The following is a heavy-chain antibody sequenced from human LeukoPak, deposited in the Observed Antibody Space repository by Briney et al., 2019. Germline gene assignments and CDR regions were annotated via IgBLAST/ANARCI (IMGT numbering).Heavy chain of an antibody. CDR1: GFTFSSYE. Sequence: GGSLRLSCAASGFTFSSYEMSWVRQAPGKGLEWISYISSRGNSRYHSDSVKGRFTISRDNAKNSLYLQMNSLRAEDTAVYYCARGGYFDSSGYRIDHWGQGTLVTVSS. J-gene: IGHJ4*02. D-gene: IGHD3-22*01. CDR3: ARGGYFDSSGYRIDH. CDR2: ISSRGNSR. V-gene: IGHV3-48*03.